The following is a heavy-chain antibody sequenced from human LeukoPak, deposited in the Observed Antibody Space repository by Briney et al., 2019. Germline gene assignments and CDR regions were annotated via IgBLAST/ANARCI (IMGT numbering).Heavy chain of an antibody. CDR1: GFTVSSNY. V-gene: IGHV3-66*01. D-gene: IGHD1-26*01. CDR2: IYSGGNT. Sequence: GGSLRLSCAASGFTVSSNYMSRVRQAPGKGLEWVSVIYSGGNTYYADSVKGRFTISRDNSKNTLYLQMNSLRDEDTAVYYCARIVAGGAFDIWGLGTMVTVSS. CDR3: ARIVAGGAFDI. J-gene: IGHJ3*02.